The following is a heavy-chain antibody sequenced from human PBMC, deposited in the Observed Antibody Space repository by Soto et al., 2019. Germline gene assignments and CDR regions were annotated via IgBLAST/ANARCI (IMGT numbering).Heavy chain of an antibody. J-gene: IGHJ4*02. V-gene: IGHV4-39*01. Sequence: TSETLSLTCTVSGGSISSSSYYWGWIRQPPGKGLEWIGSIYYSGSTYYNPSLKSRVTISVDTSKNQFSLKLSSVTAADTAVYYCASTYSSGVDYWGQGTLVTVSS. D-gene: IGHD6-19*01. CDR2: IYYSGST. CDR1: GGSISSSSYY. CDR3: ASTYSSGVDY.